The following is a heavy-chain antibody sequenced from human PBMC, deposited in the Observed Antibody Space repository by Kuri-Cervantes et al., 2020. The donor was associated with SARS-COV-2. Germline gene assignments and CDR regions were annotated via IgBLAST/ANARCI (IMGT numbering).Heavy chain of an antibody. J-gene: IGHJ4*02. Sequence: GSLRLSCTVSGGSISSSSYYWGRIRQPPGKGLEWIGSIYYSGSTYYNPSLKSRVTISVDTSKNQFSLKLSSVTAADTAVYHCAGHSDRHYYDSSGYSFDYWGQGTLVTGSS. CDR3: AGHSDRHYYDSSGYSFDY. D-gene: IGHD3-22*01. V-gene: IGHV4-39*01. CDR2: IYYSGST. CDR1: GGSISSSSYY.